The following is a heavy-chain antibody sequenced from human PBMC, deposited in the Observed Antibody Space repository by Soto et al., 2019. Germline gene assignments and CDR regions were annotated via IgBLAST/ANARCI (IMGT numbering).Heavy chain of an antibody. CDR3: ARDKRQQLVNSPRENWFDP. CDR2: IIPIFGTA. Sequence: GASVKVSCKASGGTFSSYAISWVRQAPGQGLEWMGGIIPIFGTAHYAQKFQGRVTITADESTSTAYMELSSLRSEDTAVYYCARDKRQQLVNSPRENWFDPWGQGTLVTVSS. J-gene: IGHJ5*02. CDR1: GGTFSSYA. D-gene: IGHD6-13*01. V-gene: IGHV1-69*13.